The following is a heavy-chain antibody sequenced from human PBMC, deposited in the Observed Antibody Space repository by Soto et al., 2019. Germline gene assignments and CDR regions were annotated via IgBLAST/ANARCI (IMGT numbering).Heavy chain of an antibody. CDR3: ARDTYDGFLYGMDV. D-gene: IGHD3-10*01. CDR1: GFTFSSYA. Sequence: PGGSLRLSCAASGFTFSSYAMSWVRQAPGKGLEWVSAISGSEGTKYYADSLRGRLTVSRDNSKNTLYLQMNNLRAEDTAVYYCARDTYDGFLYGMDVWGQGTTVTVSS. J-gene: IGHJ6*02. V-gene: IGHV3-23*01. CDR2: ISGSEGTK.